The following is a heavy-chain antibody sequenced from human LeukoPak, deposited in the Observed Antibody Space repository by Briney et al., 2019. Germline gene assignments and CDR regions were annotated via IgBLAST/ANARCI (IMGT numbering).Heavy chain of an antibody. CDR3: TTGTVVTPPFDY. Sequence: GGSLRLSCAASGFTFSNAWMSWVRQAPGKGLEWVGRIKSKTDGGTTDYAAPVKGRFTISRDDSKNTLYLQMNGLKTEDTAVYYCTTGTVVTPPFDYWGQGTLVTVSS. D-gene: IGHD4-23*01. V-gene: IGHV3-15*01. CDR1: GFTFSNAW. J-gene: IGHJ4*02. CDR2: IKSKTDGGTT.